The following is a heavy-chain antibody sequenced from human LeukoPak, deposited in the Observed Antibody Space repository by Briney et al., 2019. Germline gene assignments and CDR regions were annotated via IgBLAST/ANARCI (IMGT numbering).Heavy chain of an antibody. CDR2: ISGSGGST. CDR3: AKRSKDVRYYYDSSGYYYYFDY. Sequence: SGGSLRLSCAASGFTFSSYGMSWVRQAPGKGLEWVSAISGSGGSTYYADSVKGRFTISRDNSKNTLYLQMNSLRAEDTAVYYCAKRSKDVRYYYDSSGYYYYFDYWGQGTLVTVSS. D-gene: IGHD3-22*01. V-gene: IGHV3-23*01. J-gene: IGHJ4*02. CDR1: GFTFSSYG.